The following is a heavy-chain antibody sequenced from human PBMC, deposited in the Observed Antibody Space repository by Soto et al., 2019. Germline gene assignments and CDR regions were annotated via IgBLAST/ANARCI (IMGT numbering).Heavy chain of an antibody. CDR3: AIACSRKSCYYGMDV. V-gene: IGHV3-21*01. CDR1: GFTFSSYS. CDR2: ISSSSSYI. J-gene: IGHJ6*04. D-gene: IGHD2-2*01. Sequence: GGSLRLSCAASGFTFSSYSMNWVRQAPGKGLEWVSSISSSSSYIYYADSVKGRFTISRDNAKNSLYLQMNSLRAEDTGVDDCAIACSRKSCYYGMDVWGKGTTVTVSS.